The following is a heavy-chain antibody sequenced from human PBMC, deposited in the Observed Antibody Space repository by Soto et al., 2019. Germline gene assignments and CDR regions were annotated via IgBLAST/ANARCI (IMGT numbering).Heavy chain of an antibody. CDR3: ASGPTIFGAVINYSYYYGLGI. V-gene: IGHV3-23*01. D-gene: IGHD3-3*01. Sequence: GGSLRRSCGASGITFSSLAMSWVRLAPGKGLEWVSAISGSGSKTYYADPVKGRFAISRDNSKNTLYLQMNSLRAEDTAVYYCASGPTIFGAVINYSYYYGLGIWGQGTTVPASS. CDR2: ISGSGSKT. J-gene: IGHJ6*02. CDR1: GITFSSLA.